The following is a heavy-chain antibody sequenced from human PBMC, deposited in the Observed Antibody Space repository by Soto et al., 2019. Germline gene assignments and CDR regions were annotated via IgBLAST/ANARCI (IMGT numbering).Heavy chain of an antibody. V-gene: IGHV5-10-1*01. J-gene: IGHJ4*02. Sequence: GESLKISCKGSGYSFTSYWISWVRQMPGKGLEWMGRIDPSDSYTNYSPSFQGHVTISADKSISTAYLQWSSLKASDTAMYYCARYYGANPPFDYWGQGTLVTVS. D-gene: IGHD4-17*01. CDR2: IDPSDSYT. CDR1: GYSFTSYW. CDR3: ARYYGANPPFDY.